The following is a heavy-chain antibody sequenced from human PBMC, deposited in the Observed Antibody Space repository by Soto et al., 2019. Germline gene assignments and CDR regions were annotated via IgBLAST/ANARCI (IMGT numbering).Heavy chain of an antibody. J-gene: IGHJ5*02. Sequence: ASVKVSCKASGYTFTSYGISWVRQAPGQGLEWMGWISAYNGNTNYAQKLQGRVTMTTDTSTSTAYMELRSLGSDDTAVYYCARDTNCSSTSCHPDNWFDPWGQGTLVTVS. CDR2: ISAYNGNT. CDR1: GYTFTSYG. D-gene: IGHD2-2*01. V-gene: IGHV1-18*01. CDR3: ARDTNCSSTSCHPDNWFDP.